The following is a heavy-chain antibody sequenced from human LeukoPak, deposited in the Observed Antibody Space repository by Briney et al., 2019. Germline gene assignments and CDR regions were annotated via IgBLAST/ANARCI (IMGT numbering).Heavy chain of an antibody. J-gene: IGHJ4*02. V-gene: IGHV4-39*07. CDR2: IYYSGST. D-gene: IGHD1-26*01. CDR1: GSSISSSSYY. CDR3: ARVGSGSYGDY. Sequence: SETLSLTCTVSGSSISSSSYYRGWIRQPPGKGLEWIGSIYYSGSTYYNPSLKSRVTISVDTSKNQFSLKLSSVTAADTAVYYCARVGSGSYGDYWGQGTLVTVSS.